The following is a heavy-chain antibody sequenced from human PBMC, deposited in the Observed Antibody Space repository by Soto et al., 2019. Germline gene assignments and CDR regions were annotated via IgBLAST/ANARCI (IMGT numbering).Heavy chain of an antibody. V-gene: IGHV5-10-1*01. CDR3: ARHFTVNYYGSSGYIYYYYYGMDV. D-gene: IGHD3-22*01. CDR2: IDPSDSYT. CDR1: GYSFTSYW. Sequence: PGESLKISCKGSGYSFTSYWISWVRQMPGKGLEWMGRIDPSDSYTNYSPSFQGHVTISADKSISTAYLQWSSLKASDTAMYYCARHFTVNYYGSSGYIYYYYYGMDVWGQGTTVTVSS. J-gene: IGHJ6*02.